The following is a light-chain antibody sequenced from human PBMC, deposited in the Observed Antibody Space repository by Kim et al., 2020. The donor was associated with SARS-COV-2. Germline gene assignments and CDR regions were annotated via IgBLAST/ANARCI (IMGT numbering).Light chain of an antibody. CDR2: QDT. CDR3: QAGSNDLNV. Sequence: ISPGQTASITCSGDKLGDKFACWYQQQPGRSPVLVIYQDTKRPSKIPEQLSGSKSKNAATLTISGNQAMDEADYCCQAGSNDLNVLGGGTQLTVL. J-gene: IGLJ3*02. V-gene: IGLV3-1*01. CDR1: KLGDKF.